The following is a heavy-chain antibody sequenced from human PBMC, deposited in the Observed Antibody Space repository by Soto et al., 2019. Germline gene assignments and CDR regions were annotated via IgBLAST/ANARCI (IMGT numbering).Heavy chain of an antibody. D-gene: IGHD3-10*01. CDR2: ISSSSSYI. CDR3: ARRRYGSGSYYFDY. CDR1: GFTFSSYS. V-gene: IGHV3-21*01. J-gene: IGHJ4*02. Sequence: EVQLVESGGGLVKPGGSLRLSCAASGFTFSSYSMNWVRQAPGKGLEWVSSISSSSSYIYYADSVKGRFTISRDNAQNSLYLQMNSLRAEDTAVYYGARRRYGSGSYYFDYWGQGTLVTVSS.